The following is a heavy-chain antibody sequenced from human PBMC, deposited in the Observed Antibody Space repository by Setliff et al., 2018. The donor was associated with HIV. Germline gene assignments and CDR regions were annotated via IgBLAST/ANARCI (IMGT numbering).Heavy chain of an antibody. V-gene: IGHV1-18*01. CDR2: ISAYNGNT. Sequence: SVKVSCKASGYTFTSYGISWVRQAPGQGLEWMGWISAYNGNTNYAQKLQGRVTMTTDTSTSTAYMELRSLRSDDTAVYYCARVAGGDIVVVVAATPYYYYMDVWGKGTTVTVSS. CDR1: GYTFTSYG. D-gene: IGHD2-15*01. J-gene: IGHJ6*03. CDR3: ARVAGGDIVVVVAATPYYYYMDV.